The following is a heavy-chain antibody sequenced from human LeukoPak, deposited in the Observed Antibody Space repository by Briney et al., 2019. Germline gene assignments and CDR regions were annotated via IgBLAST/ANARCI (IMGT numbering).Heavy chain of an antibody. V-gene: IGHV4-30-2*01. Sequence: SETLSLTCAVSGGSISSGGYSWSWIRQPPGKGLEWIGYIYHSGSTYYNPSLKSRVTISVDRSKNQFSLKLSSVTAADTAVYYCAREAKTDAFDIWGQGAMVTVSS. CDR2: IYHSGST. CDR1: GGSISSGGYS. CDR3: AREAKTDAFDI. J-gene: IGHJ3*02.